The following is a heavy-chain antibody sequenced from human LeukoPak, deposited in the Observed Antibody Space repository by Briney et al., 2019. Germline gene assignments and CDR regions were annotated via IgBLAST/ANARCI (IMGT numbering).Heavy chain of an antibody. V-gene: IGHV4-34*01. CDR1: GGSFSGYY. J-gene: IGHJ4*02. Sequence: PSETLSLTCAVYGGSFSGYYWSWIRQPPGKGLEWIGEINHSGSTNYNPFLNSRVTISVDTTKNAYSVLLSPVSAADTAVYYCEVYYYDSSGYYFFDYWGQGTLVTVSS. CDR2: INHSGST. D-gene: IGHD3-22*01. CDR3: EVYYYDSSGYYFFDY.